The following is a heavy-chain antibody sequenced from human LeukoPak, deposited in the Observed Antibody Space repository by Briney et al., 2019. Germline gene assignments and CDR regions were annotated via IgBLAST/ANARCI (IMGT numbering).Heavy chain of an antibody. CDR1: GYTFTSYY. D-gene: IGHD2-2*02. V-gene: IGHV1-46*01. Sequence: GASVKVSCKASGYTFTSYYIHWVRQAPGQGLEWMGIINPSGGSTSYAQKFQGRVIMTRDMSTSTVYMELSSLRFEDTAVYYCARVPDAIRGVWWSDPWGQGTLVTVSS. J-gene: IGHJ5*02. CDR2: INPSGGST. CDR3: ARVPDAIRGVWWSDP.